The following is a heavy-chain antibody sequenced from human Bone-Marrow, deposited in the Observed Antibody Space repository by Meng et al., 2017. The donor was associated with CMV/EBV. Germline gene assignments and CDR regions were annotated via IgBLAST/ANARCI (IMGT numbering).Heavy chain of an antibody. V-gene: IGHV3-64*02. CDR1: GFTFSSYA. Sequence: GESLKISCAASGFTFSSYAMHWVRQAPGKGLEYVSAISSNGGSTYYTDSVKGRFTISRDNSKTTLYLQMGSLRAEDMAVYYFSRGGFVNWSDGRGYFDYWGQGPRVTGSS. D-gene: IGHD1-1*01. J-gene: IGHJ4*02. CDR2: ISSNGGST. CDR3: SRGGFVNWSDGRGYFDY.